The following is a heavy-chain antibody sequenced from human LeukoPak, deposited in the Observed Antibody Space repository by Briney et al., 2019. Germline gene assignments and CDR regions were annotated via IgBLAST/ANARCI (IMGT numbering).Heavy chain of an antibody. D-gene: IGHD5-18*01. CDR2: ISYDGSNK. CDR1: GFIFSSYG. CDR3: AKEDSYGYSAFDI. Sequence: GGSLRLSCAASGFIFSSYGMHWVRQAPGKGLEWVAVISYDGSNKYYADSVKGRFTISRDNSKNTLYLQMNSLRAEDTAVYYCAKEDSYGYSAFDIWGQGTMVTVSS. J-gene: IGHJ3*02. V-gene: IGHV3-30*18.